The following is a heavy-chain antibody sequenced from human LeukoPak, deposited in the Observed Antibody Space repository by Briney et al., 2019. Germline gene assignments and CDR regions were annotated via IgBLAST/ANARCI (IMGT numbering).Heavy chain of an antibody. CDR1: GFTFSSYA. V-gene: IGHV3-23*01. D-gene: IGHD3-3*01. CDR2: ISGSGGST. J-gene: IGHJ5*02. CDR3: AKDLGFFGVVIGNFDP. Sequence: PGGSLRLSCAASGFTFSSYAMSWVRQAPGKGLEWVSAISGSGGSTYYADSVKGRFTISRDNSKNTLYLQMNSLRAEDTAVYYCAKDLGFFGVVIGNFDPWGQGTLVTVSS.